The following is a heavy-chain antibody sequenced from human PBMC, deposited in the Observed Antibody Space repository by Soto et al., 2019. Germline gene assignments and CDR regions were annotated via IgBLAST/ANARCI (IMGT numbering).Heavy chain of an antibody. CDR3: ARSQRGYSYGYFFDY. CDR1: GGSISSSSYY. J-gene: IGHJ4*02. V-gene: IGHV4-39*07. CDR2: INHSGST. D-gene: IGHD5-18*01. Sequence: PSETLSLTCTVSGGSISSSSYYWSWIRQPPGKGLEWIGEINHSGSTNYNPSLKSRVTISVDTSKNQFSLKLSSVTAADTAVYYCARSQRGYSYGYFFDYWGQGTLVTVSS.